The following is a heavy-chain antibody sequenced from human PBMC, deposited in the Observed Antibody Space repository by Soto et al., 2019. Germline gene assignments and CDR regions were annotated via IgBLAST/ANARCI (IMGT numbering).Heavy chain of an antibody. Sequence: ASVKVSFKASGYTFTSYYMHWVRQAPGQGLEWMGIINPSGGSTSYAQKFQGRVTMTRDTSTSTVYMELSSLRSEDTAVYYCARDVNYYGSGSYYSSYYYGMDVWGQGTTVTVSS. CDR3: ARDVNYYGSGSYYSSYYYGMDV. V-gene: IGHV1-46*01. CDR1: GYTFTSYY. D-gene: IGHD3-10*01. CDR2: INPSGGST. J-gene: IGHJ6*02.